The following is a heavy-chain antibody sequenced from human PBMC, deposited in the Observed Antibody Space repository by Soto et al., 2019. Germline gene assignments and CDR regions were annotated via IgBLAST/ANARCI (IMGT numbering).Heavy chain of an antibody. CDR2: KYDTGST. CDR1: NDSVSRYI. V-gene: IGHV4-59*02. CDR3: AREWSSSWPY. J-gene: IGHJ4*02. D-gene: IGHD6-13*01. Sequence: SETLSLTCTVSNDSVSRYIWSWIRQAPGKGLEWIAFKYDTGSTNYNPSLKGRVSISVDASTNQISLTVNSVTAADTAVYYCAREWSSSWPYWGQGILVTVSS.